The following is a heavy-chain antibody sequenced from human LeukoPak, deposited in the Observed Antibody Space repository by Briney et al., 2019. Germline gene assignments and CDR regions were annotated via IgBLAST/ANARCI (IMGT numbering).Heavy chain of an antibody. D-gene: IGHD2-2*01. CDR2: IYHSGST. V-gene: IGHV4-4*02. J-gene: IGHJ4*02. Sequence: TPSGTLSLTCAVSGGSISGSNWWSWVRQPPGKGLEWIGEIYHSGSTNYNPSLKSRVTISVDTSKNQFSLKLSSVTAADTAVYYCARHVDRVVPAASYIDYWGQGTLVTVSS. CDR3: ARHVDRVVPAASYIDY. CDR1: GGSISGSNW.